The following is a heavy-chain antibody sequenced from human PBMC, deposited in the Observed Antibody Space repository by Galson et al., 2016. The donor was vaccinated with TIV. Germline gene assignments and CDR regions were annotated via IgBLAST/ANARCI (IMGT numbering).Heavy chain of an antibody. Sequence: SLRLSCAGSTLKSSNYAMSWVRQAPGKGLEWVSAISVSGGRTYYADSVKGRFTISRDNSKNTVYLQTNSLRAEDTAVYYCAKGGGYGDVYFDSWGQGTLVTVSS. D-gene: IGHD4-17*01. CDR2: ISVSGGRT. J-gene: IGHJ4*02. CDR1: TLKSSNYA. V-gene: IGHV3-23*01. CDR3: AKGGGYGDVYFDS.